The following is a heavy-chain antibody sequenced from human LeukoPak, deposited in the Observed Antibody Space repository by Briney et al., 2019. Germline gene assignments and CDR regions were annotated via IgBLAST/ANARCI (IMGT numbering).Heavy chain of an antibody. V-gene: IGHV3-73*01. CDR2: IRSKANSYAT. CDR3: TSGPFSYYYDSSGYYYNIDY. Sequence: GGSLKLSCAASGFTFSGSAMHWVRQASGKGLEWVGRIRSKANSYATAYAASVKGRFTISRDDSKNTAYLQMNSLKTEDTAVYYCTSGPFSYYYDSSGYYYNIDYWGQGTLVTVSS. D-gene: IGHD3-22*01. CDR1: GFTFSGSA. J-gene: IGHJ4*02.